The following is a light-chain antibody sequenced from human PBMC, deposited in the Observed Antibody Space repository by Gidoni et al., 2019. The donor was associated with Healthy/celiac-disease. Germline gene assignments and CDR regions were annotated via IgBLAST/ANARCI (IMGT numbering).Light chain of an antibody. CDR3: CSYAGSRSYV. CDR2: EVS. V-gene: IGLV2-23*02. CDR1: TSDVGSYNL. Sequence: QPALTHPASVSGSPGQSITISCTGTTSDVGSYNLVSWYQQHPGKATKLMIYEVSKRPSGVSNRFSGSKSGNTASLTISGLQAEDEADYYCCSYAGSRSYVFGTGTKVTVL. J-gene: IGLJ1*01.